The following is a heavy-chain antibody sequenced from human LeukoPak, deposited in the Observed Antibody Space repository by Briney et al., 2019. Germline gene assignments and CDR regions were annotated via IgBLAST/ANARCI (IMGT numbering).Heavy chain of an antibody. CDR2: IVVGSGTT. J-gene: IGHJ4*02. D-gene: IGHD3-3*01. Sequence: SVKVSCKASGFTFSTSAVQWVRQARGQRLEWIGWIVVGSGTTHYALKFQERVTITRDVSTNTAYMELSSTRAEDTAIYYCAAEGPHDFFDYWGQGTLVTVSS. V-gene: IGHV1-58*01. CDR3: AAEGPHDFFDY. CDR1: GFTFSTSA.